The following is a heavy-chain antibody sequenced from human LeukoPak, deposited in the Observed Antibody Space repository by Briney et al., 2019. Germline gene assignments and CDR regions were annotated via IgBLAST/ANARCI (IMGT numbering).Heavy chain of an antibody. J-gene: IGHJ5*02. CDR1: GGSISSYY. D-gene: IGHD1-1*01. V-gene: IGHV4-59*01. CDR3: ARGEPGTTGTGGHWFDP. CDR2: IYYSGST. Sequence: ETLSLTCTVSGGSISSYYWSWIRQPPGKGLEWIGYIYYSGSTNYNPSLKSRVTISVDTSKNQFSLKLSSVTAADTAVYYCARGEPGTTGTGGHWFDPGGQGTLVTVSS.